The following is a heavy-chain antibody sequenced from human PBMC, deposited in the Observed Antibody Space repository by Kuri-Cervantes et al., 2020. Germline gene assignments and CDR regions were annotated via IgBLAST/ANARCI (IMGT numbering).Heavy chain of an antibody. D-gene: IGHD1-1*01. CDR1: GGSVGSGSFF. J-gene: IGHJ6*03. Sequence: GSLRLSCTVSGGSVGSGSFFWGWIRQPPGKGLEWIGYIYYSGSTNYNPSLKSRVTISVDTSKNQFSLKLSSVTAADTAVYYCAGGTNYYYYYYMDVWGKGTTVTVSS. CDR3: AGGTNYYYYYYMDV. CDR2: IYYSGST. V-gene: IGHV4-61*01.